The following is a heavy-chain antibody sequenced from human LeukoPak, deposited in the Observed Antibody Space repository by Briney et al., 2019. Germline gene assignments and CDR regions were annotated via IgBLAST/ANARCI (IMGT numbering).Heavy chain of an antibody. CDR1: GYTFTSYY. V-gene: IGHV1-46*03. CDR2: INPSGGST. Sequence: ASVKVSCKASGYTFTSYYMHWVRQAPGQGLEWMGIINPSGGSTSCAQKFRGRVTMTRDTSTSTVYMELSSLRSEDTAVYYCARASYGSGSYLRRDFDYWGQGTLVTVSS. J-gene: IGHJ4*02. D-gene: IGHD3-10*01. CDR3: ARASYGSGSYLRRDFDY.